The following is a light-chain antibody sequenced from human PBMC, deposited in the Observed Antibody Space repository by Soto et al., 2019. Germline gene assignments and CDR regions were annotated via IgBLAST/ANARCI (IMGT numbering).Light chain of an antibody. V-gene: IGKV3-15*01. CDR3: QQYDNWPPWT. CDR1: QSVGAN. J-gene: IGKJ1*01. CDR2: GAS. Sequence: EIVMTQSPATLSVSPGERATLSCRASQSVGANLARYQQRPGQAPILLIYGASSRAGGVPPRFSGSVSGTEFTLTISGLQSEDFADYYCQQYDNWPPWTFGQGTKVEIK.